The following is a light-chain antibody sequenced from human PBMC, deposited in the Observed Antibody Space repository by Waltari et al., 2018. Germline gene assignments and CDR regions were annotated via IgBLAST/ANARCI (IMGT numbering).Light chain of an antibody. Sequence: SALTQPASVSGSPGQSITIPCTGPNNYIGILASWYQHHPGKAPKLLIHEGTKRPSGVSARFSGSKSGNTASLTISGLQAEDEADYYCCSYTGFTLFGGGTKVTVL. J-gene: IGLJ2*01. CDR1: NNYIGIL. CDR2: EGT. CDR3: CSYTGFTL. V-gene: IGLV2-23*01.